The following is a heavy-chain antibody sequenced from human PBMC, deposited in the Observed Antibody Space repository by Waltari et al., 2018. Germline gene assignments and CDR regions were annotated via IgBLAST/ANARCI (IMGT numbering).Heavy chain of an antibody. J-gene: IGHJ5*02. Sequence: QLQLQESGPGLVKPSETLSLTCTVSGDSISSSSYYWGWIRQPPGKGLEWIGRVYYSGTTYDNPSLKSRVTISVDTSKNQFSLKVSSVTAADTAVYYCARLIAANWFDPWGQGTLVTVSS. CDR2: VYYSGTT. CDR3: ARLIAANWFDP. V-gene: IGHV4-39*07. CDR1: GDSISSSSYY. D-gene: IGHD6-13*01.